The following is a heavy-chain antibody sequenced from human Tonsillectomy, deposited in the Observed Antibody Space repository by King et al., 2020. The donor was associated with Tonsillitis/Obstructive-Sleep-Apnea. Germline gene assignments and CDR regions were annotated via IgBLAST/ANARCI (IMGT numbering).Heavy chain of an antibody. D-gene: IGHD3-3*01. CDR1: GGSFSGYY. J-gene: IGHJ5*02. V-gene: IGHV4-34*01. Sequence: VQLQQWGAGLLKPSETLSLNCAVYGGSFSGYYWSWIRQTPGKGLEWIGEINHSGITNYNPSLKSRVTMSIDTSKNQFSLKLSSVTAADTAVYYCARDEWPQGFDPWGQGTLVTVSS. CDR2: INHSGIT. CDR3: ARDEWPQGFDP.